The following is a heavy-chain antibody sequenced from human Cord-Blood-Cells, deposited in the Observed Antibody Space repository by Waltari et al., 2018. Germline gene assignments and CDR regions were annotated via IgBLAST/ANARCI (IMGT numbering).Heavy chain of an antibody. D-gene: IGHD3-10*01. V-gene: IGHV1-2*02. CDR3: ASFKAGVYYYGMDV. CDR1: GYTFPGSY. Sequence: QVQLVQSGAEVKKPGAPVKVSCQASGYTFPGSYMHWVRQAPGQGLEWMGWINPNSGGTNYAQKFQGRVTMTRDTSISTAYMELSRLRSDDTAVYYCASFKAGVYYYGMDVWGQGTTVTVSS. CDR2: INPNSGGT. J-gene: IGHJ6*02.